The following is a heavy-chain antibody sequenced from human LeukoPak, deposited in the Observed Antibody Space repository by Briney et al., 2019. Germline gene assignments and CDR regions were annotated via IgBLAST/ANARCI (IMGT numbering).Heavy chain of an antibody. V-gene: IGHV4-59*08. D-gene: IGHD6-13*01. CDR1: GGSISSYY. Sequence: PSETLSLTCTVSGGSISSYYWSWIRQPPGKGLEWIGYIYYSGSTNYNPSLKSRVTISVDTSRNQFSLKLSSVTAADTAVYYYARLQGVSSWYYFYYWGQGTLVTVSS. CDR3: ARLQGVSSWYYFYY. J-gene: IGHJ4*02. CDR2: IYYSGST.